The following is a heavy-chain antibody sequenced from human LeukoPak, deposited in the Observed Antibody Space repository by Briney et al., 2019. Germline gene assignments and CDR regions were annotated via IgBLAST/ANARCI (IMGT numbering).Heavy chain of an antibody. CDR1: GLSFSSYT. CDR3: TRAIIVALGTGPFDI. V-gene: IGHV3-21*06. J-gene: IGHJ3*02. Sequence: GGSLRLSCAASGLSFSSYTMNWVRLAPGRGLEWVSSIIGTSEMHYADSVKGRFTVSRDNDKNSLFLQLYSLSVEDTAVYYCTRAIIVALGTGPFDIWGQGTVVTVSS. D-gene: IGHD6-13*01. CDR2: IIGTSEM.